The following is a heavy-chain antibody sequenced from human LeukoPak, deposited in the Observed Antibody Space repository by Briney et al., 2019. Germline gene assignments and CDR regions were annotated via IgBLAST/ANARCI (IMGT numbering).Heavy chain of an antibody. CDR2: ITSGDFV. CDR3: ARGGFSMVRGVIIPSNSYFYYMDI. CDR1: GFTFSAYS. D-gene: IGHD3-10*01. V-gene: IGHV3-69-1*01. J-gene: IGHJ6*03. Sequence: GGSLRLSCAASGFTFSAYSMNWVRQAPGKGLEWVSSITSGDFVYFADSLKGRFTISRDNGKSSLYLQMNSLRVEDTAVYYCARGGFSMVRGVIIPSNSYFYYMDIWGKGTTVTVSS.